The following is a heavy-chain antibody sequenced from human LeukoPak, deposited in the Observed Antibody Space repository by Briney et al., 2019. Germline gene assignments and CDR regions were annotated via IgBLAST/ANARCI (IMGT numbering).Heavy chain of an antibody. J-gene: IGHJ4*02. CDR3: AKGTADIVATNPFDY. CDR1: GFTVSTNY. V-gene: IGHV3-66*01. D-gene: IGHD5-12*01. CDR2: IYRHGGT. Sequence: PGGSLRLSCAASGFTVSTNYVSWVRQAPGKGLEWVSVIYRHGGTAYADSVQGRFSISRDNSKNTLYLQMNSLRAEDTAVYYCAKGTADIVATNPFDYWGQGTLVTVSS.